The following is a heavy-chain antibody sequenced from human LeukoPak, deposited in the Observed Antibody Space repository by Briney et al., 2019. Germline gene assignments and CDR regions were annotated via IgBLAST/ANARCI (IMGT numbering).Heavy chain of an antibody. V-gene: IGHV1-3*01. D-gene: IGHD2-15*01. Sequence: ASVKVSCKASGYTFTEYAVNWVRQAPGQRLEWMGWINASNGNTKYAQKFQGRLTITRDTSASTAYMELSSLTFEDTAVYYCTRGRWSATTASYYLDFWGQGTLVTVSS. CDR2: INASNGNT. J-gene: IGHJ4*02. CDR3: TRGRWSATTASYYLDF. CDR1: GYTFTEYA.